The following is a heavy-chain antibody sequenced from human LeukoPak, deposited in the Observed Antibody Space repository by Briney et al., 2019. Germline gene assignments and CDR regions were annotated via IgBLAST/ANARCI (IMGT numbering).Heavy chain of an antibody. Sequence: SETLSLTCTVSGVSISSSNSYWGWIRQPPGKGQEWIGSIYYTGNTYYNASLKSRVTISIDTSKNQISLRLTSVTATDTAMYYCARQTGSGLFTLPGGQGTLVTVSS. CDR1: GVSISSSNSY. CDR2: IYYTGNT. D-gene: IGHD3/OR15-3a*01. V-gene: IGHV4-39*01. J-gene: IGHJ4*02. CDR3: ARQTGSGLFTLP.